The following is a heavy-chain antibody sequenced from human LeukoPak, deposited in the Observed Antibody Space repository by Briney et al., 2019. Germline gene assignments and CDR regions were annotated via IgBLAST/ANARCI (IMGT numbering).Heavy chain of an antibody. CDR1: SGFA. CDR3: AKGHRSSSSFFDS. Sequence: GGSLRLSCAAFSGFAMSWVRQAPGRGLEWVSAINGRGDDTYYPDSVKGRFTISRDDSNNTLYLQMNSLRAEDTAVYYCAKGHRSSSSFFDSWGQGILVTVSS. J-gene: IGHJ4*02. V-gene: IGHV3-23*01. CDR2: INGRGDDT. D-gene: IGHD6-19*01.